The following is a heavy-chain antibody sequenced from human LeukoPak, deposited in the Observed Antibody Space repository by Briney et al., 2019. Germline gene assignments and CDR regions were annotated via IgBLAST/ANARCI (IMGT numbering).Heavy chain of an antibody. J-gene: IGHJ4*02. CDR2: IYYSGST. V-gene: IGHV4-39*07. CDR3: ARARPWVDY. CDR1: GGSISSSSYY. D-gene: IGHD6-6*01. Sequence: PSETLSLTCTVSGGSISSSSYYWGWIRQPPGKGLEWIGSIYYSGSTYYNPSLKSRVTISVDTSKNQFSLKLSSVTAADTAVYYCARARPWVDYWGQGILVTVSS.